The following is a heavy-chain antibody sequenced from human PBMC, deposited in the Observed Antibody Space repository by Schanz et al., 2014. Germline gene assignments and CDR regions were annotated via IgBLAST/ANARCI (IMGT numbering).Heavy chain of an antibody. V-gene: IGHV3-23*04. CDR1: GLTFTSAW. CDR2: ISDSGDTA. CDR3: AKSQGSSFDS. D-gene: IGHD6-13*01. J-gene: IGHJ4*02. Sequence: EVQLVESGGGLVKPGGSLRLSCATSGLTFTSAWMSWVRQAPGKGLEWVSLISDSGDTAYYADSVKGRFTISSDNSKSTLYLQMSSLRAEDTAVYYCAKSQGSSFDSWGQGTLVTVSS.